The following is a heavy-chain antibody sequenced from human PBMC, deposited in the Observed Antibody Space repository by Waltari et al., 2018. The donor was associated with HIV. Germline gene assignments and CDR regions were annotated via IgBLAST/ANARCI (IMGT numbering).Heavy chain of an antibody. D-gene: IGHD3-22*01. CDR1: GLAYGSHA. Sequence: EVQLLESGGGLVQPGGSRRLYCAASGLAYGSHAMTRFRQAPGGGLECVSAISVSGADSFYADSVKGRFSISRDNSKNTVYLQMNNLRAADTAIYYCAKAFSDNTAYYYDFWGRGTRVTVAS. CDR2: ISVSGADS. V-gene: IGHV3-23*01. CDR3: AKAFSDNTAYYYDF. J-gene: IGHJ4*02.